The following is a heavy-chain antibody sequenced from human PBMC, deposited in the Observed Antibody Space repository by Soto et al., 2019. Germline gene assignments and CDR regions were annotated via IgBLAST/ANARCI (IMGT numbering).Heavy chain of an antibody. V-gene: IGHV1-2*04. J-gene: IGHJ4*02. Sequence: ASVKVSCKASGYIFTGYYMHWVRQAPGQALEWMGWINPNSGDTNYTQKFQGWVTMTRDTSISTAYMELSRLRSDDTAVYYCATSRISIAVAGETEYYFDYWGQGTLVTVSS. CDR3: ATSRISIAVAGETEYYFDY. CDR1: GYIFTGYY. D-gene: IGHD6-19*01. CDR2: INPNSGDT.